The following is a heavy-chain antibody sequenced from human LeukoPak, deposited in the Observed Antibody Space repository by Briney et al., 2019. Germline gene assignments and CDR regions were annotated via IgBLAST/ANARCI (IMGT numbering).Heavy chain of an antibody. V-gene: IGHV4-39*01. CDR3: ARQVRSPVVMFMDV. Sequence: SETLSLTCTVVGGSISSSPYRWGWIRQPPGQGLEWIGSVYYTGITYYNPSVESRVTISVDTSKNHFSLELNSVTAADTGVYFSARQVRSPVVMFMDVWGKGTTVIVSS. J-gene: IGHJ6*03. CDR2: VYYTGIT. D-gene: IGHD3-22*01. CDR1: GGSISSSPYR.